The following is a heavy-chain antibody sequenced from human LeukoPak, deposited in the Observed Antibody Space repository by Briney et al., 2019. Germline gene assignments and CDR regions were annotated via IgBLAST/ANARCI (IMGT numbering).Heavy chain of an antibody. CDR1: VYTFTYFY. Sequence: ASVKVSFKASVYTFTYFYIHWVRQAPAQGPDWMGWINLHRGATNYAQKFRGRVTMTRDTSSSLVYMELSRLRSNDTAVYYCARDLRGSGYDPWGQGTLVTVSS. CDR2: INLHRGAT. D-gene: IGHD3-10*01. CDR3: ARDLRGSGYDP. V-gene: IGHV1-2*02. J-gene: IGHJ5*02.